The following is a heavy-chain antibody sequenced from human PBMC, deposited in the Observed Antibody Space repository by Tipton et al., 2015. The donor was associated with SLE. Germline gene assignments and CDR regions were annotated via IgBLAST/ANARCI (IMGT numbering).Heavy chain of an antibody. CDR1: GGSISSYY. CDR3: ARAEGSWDAFDI. Sequence: TLSLTCTVSGGSISSYYWSWIRQPPGRGLEWIGYIYYSGSTNYKPSLKSRVTISVDTSENQFSLKLSSVTAADTAVYYCARAEGSWDAFDIWGQGTMVTVSS. D-gene: IGHD2-15*01. V-gene: IGHV4-59*01. CDR2: IYYSGST. J-gene: IGHJ3*02.